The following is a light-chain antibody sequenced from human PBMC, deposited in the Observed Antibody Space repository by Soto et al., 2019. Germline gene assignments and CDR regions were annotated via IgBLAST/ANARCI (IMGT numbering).Light chain of an antibody. CDR1: QSVGSY. CDR3: QQRSNGIT. Sequence: EIVLTQSPATLSLSPGERATLSCRASQSVGSYLAWYQQKPGQAPRLLIYDASNRATGIPARFSGSGSGTDFTLTIRSLEPEDFAVYYWQQRSNGITFGQGTRLEIK. CDR2: DAS. V-gene: IGKV3-11*01. J-gene: IGKJ5*01.